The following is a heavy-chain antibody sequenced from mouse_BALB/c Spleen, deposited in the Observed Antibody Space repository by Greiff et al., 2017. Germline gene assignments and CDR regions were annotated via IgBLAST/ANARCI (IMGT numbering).Heavy chain of an antibody. V-gene: IGHV3-2*02. CDR3: ARWRYLYWYFDV. CDR2: ISYSGST. J-gene: IGHJ1*01. Sequence: EVHLVESGPGLVKPSQSLSLTCTVTGYSITSDYAWNWIRQFPGNKLEWMGYISYSGSTSYNPSLKSRISITRDTSKNQFFLQLNSVTTEDTATYYCARWRYLYWYFDVWGAGTTVTVSS. CDR1: GYSITSDYA. D-gene: IGHD2-14*01.